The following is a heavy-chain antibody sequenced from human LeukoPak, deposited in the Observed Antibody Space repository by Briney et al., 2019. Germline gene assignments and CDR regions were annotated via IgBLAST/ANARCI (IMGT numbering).Heavy chain of an antibody. J-gene: IGHJ6*03. Sequence: PGGSLRLSCAASGFTFSSYVMHWVRQAPGKGLEWVAIISYDGSNEYYADSVKGRFTISRDNSKNTLYLQMNSLRAADTAVYYCAKSFEYCSGGSCYMDVWGKGTTVTVSS. CDR3: AKSFEYCSGGSCYMDV. D-gene: IGHD2-15*01. CDR1: GFTFSSYV. CDR2: ISYDGSNE. V-gene: IGHV3-30*04.